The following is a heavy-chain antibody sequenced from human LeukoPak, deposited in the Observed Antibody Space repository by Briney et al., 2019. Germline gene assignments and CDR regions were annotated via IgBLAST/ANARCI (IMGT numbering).Heavy chain of an antibody. D-gene: IGHD3-3*01. Sequence: ASVKVSCKASGGTFSDYALNWVRQAPGQGLEWMGVFIPILAAANSTQKFQGRVTITADVSTNTVYMELSSLRSEDTAVYFCAGIPVFGVVLHQEPVWGKGTTVAVSS. CDR3: AGIPVFGVVLHQEPV. J-gene: IGHJ6*04. CDR2: FIPILAAA. V-gene: IGHV1-69*13. CDR1: GGTFSDYA.